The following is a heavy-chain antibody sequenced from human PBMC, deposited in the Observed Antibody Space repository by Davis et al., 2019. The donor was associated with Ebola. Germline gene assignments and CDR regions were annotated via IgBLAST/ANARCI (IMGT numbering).Heavy chain of an antibody. V-gene: IGHV1-69*13. D-gene: IGHD3-10*01. CDR3: ARGFRREDYYYYGMDV. Sequence: SVKVSCKASGGTFSSYAISWVRQAPGQGLEWMGGIIPIFGTANYAQKFQGRVTITADESTSTAYMELSSLRSEDTAVYYCARGFRREDYYYYGMDVWGQGTTVTVSS. J-gene: IGHJ6*02. CDR2: IIPIFGTA. CDR1: GGTFSSYA.